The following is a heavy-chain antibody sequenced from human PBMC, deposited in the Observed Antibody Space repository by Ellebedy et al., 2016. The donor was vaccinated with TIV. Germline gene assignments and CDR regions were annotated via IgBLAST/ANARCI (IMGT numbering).Heavy chain of an antibody. V-gene: IGHV3-30*02. CDR1: GITFSDYG. CDR2: IRYDGSYN. D-gene: IGHD6-13*01. Sequence: GESLKISCAASGITFSDYGMHWVRQAPGKGLEWVAFIRYDGSYNSHADSVKGRFTISRDNSKNTLYLQMNSLRTEDTAVFYCAKDDSSTRYEGGMDVWGQGTTVTVSS. CDR3: AKDDSSTRYEGGMDV. J-gene: IGHJ6*02.